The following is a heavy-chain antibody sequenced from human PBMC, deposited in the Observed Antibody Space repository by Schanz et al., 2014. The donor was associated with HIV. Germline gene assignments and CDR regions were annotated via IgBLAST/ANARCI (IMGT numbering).Heavy chain of an antibody. J-gene: IGHJ4*02. V-gene: IGHV3-33*01. Sequence: QVQLVESGGGVVQPGRSLRLSCAASGFTFSNFAMHWVRQAPGKGLEWAAVIWYDGSYKYYADSVKGRFTISRDNPKNTLYLQMNSLRAEDTAVYYCARERSGEFGFDYWGQGTLVTVSS. CDR2: IWYDGSYK. CDR3: ARERSGEFGFDY. D-gene: IGHD3-10*01. CDR1: GFTFSNFA.